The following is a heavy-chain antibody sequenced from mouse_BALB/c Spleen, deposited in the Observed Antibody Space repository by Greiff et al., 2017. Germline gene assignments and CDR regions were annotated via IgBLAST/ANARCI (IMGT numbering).Heavy chain of an antibody. D-gene: IGHD1-1*01. J-gene: IGHJ4*01. CDR1: GYTFSSYW. CDR2: ILPGSGST. CDR3: ARTTTVVANYAMDY. V-gene: IGHV1-9*01. Sequence: VQLQQSGAELMKPGASVKISCKATGYTFSSYWIEWVKQRPGHGLEWIGEILPGSGSTNYNEKFKGKATFTADTSSNTAYMQLSSLTSEDSAVYYCARTTTVVANYAMDYWGQGTSVTVSS.